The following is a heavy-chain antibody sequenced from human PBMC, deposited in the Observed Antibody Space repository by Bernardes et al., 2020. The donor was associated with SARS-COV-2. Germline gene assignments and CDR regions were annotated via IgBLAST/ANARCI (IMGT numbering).Heavy chain of an antibody. CDR3: ARGELDDYSAFDL. CDR1: GFTFSSYA. CDR2: INRSGSFI. D-gene: IGHD4-4*01. J-gene: IGHJ5*02. V-gene: IGHV3-23*05. Sequence: GGSLRLSCAASGFTFSSYAMSWVRQAPGKGLEFVSTINRSGSFISYALSVRGRFTISRDNSKNTLFLQVDNLRAEDTAVYFCARGELDDYSAFDLWGQGTLVTVSS.